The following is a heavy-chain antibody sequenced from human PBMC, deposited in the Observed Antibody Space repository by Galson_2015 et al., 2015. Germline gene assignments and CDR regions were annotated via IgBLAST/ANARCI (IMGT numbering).Heavy chain of an antibody. V-gene: IGHV4-31*03. CDR2: IYYSGST. CDR1: GGSISSGGYY. J-gene: IGHJ4*02. Sequence: LSLTCTVSGGSISSGGYYWSWIRQHPGKGLEWIGYIYYSGSTYYNPSLKSRVTISVDTSKNQFSLKLSSVTAADTAVYYCARESTMVQGVIGGWYFDYWGQGTLVTVSS. D-gene: IGHD3-10*01. CDR3: ARESTMVQGVIGGWYFDY.